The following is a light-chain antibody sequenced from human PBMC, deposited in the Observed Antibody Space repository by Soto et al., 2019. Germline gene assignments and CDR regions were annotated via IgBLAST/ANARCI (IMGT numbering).Light chain of an antibody. V-gene: IGKV1-16*02. Sequence: DILMTQSPSSLSAPVGDRVTITCRASQDINNFLAWFQQQRGKAPKSLIYAASSLQSGVPSKFSGSGSATGFTLTISSLQPEDFAPYYCQQCDNYPPFTFGPGTKLEI. CDR2: AAS. CDR3: QQCDNYPPFT. J-gene: IGKJ3*01. CDR1: QDINNF.